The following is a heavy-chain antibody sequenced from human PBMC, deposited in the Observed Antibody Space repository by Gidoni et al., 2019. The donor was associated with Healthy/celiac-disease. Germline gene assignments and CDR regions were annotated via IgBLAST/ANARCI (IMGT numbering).Heavy chain of an antibody. CDR2: INHSGST. D-gene: IGHD2-2*01. CDR3: ARGLPQYQLLGTYYYYYGMDV. J-gene: IGHJ6*02. V-gene: IGHV4-34*01. Sequence: QVQLQQWGAGLLKPSETLSLTCAVYGGSFSGYYWSWILQPPGKGLEWIGEINHSGSTNYNPSLKSRVTISVDTSKNQFSLKLSSVTAADTAVYYCARGLPQYQLLGTYYYYYGMDVWGQGTTVTVSS. CDR1: GGSFSGYY.